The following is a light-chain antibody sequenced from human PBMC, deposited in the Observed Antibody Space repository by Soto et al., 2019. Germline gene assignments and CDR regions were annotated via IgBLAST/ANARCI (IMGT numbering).Light chain of an antibody. J-gene: IGKJ5*01. CDR2: AAS. CDR1: QSISNY. V-gene: IGKV1-39*01. CDR3: QQLNSYPIT. Sequence: DIQMTQSPSSLSASVGDRVTITCLASQSISNYLHWYQQRPGKAPNLLIYAASSLQSGVPSRFSGSGSGTDFTLTISSLHPEDFATYYCQQLNSYPITFGQGTRLEIK.